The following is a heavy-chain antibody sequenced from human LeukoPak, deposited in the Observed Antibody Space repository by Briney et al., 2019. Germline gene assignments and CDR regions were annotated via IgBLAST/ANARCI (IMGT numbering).Heavy chain of an antibody. V-gene: IGHV1-69*06. D-gene: IGHD6-13*01. J-gene: IGHJ4*02. CDR2: IIPIFGTA. CDR1: GGTFSSYA. CDR3: ARDRLPYSSSWSEFDY. Sequence: SVKVSCKVSGGTFSSYAISWVRQAPGQGLEWMGGIIPIFGTANYAQKFQGRVTITADKSTSTAYMELSSLRSEDTAVYYCARDRLPYSSSWSEFDYGGQGTLVSVSS.